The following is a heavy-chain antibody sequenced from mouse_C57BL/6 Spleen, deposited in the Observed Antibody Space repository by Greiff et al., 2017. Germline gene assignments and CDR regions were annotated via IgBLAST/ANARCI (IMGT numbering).Heavy chain of an antibody. CDR3: AREEAETSYFDV. CDR2: INPNSGTT. V-gene: IGHV1-39*01. Sequence: VQLQQSGPELVKPGASVKISCKASGYSFTDYNMNWVKPSNGKSLEWIGVINPNSGTTSYNQKFKGKATLTVAPSSSTAYMQLDSLSSADSAVYYCAREEAETSYFDVWGTGTTVTVSS. CDR1: GYSFTDYN. J-gene: IGHJ1*03.